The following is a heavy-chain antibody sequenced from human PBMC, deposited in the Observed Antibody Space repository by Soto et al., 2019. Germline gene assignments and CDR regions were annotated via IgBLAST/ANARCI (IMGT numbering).Heavy chain of an antibody. J-gene: IGHJ4*02. CDR2: IYYSGTI. D-gene: IGHD1-1*01. Sequence: PSETLTLTCIVSGESISSSAYYWGWIRQPTGQGLEWFGSIYYSGTIYYNPVIKSLITTTKDTNKTLFPLKPSSVTDKATAVYYCATQRTTVATQDYFDHWGQGALVTVSS. CDR1: GESISSSAYY. CDR3: ATQRTTVATQDYFDH. V-gene: IGHV4-39*01.